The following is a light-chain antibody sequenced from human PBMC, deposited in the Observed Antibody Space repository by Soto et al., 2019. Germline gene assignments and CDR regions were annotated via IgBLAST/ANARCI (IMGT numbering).Light chain of an antibody. V-gene: IGLV2-8*01. J-gene: IGLJ1*01. Sequence: QSVLTQPPSASGSPGQSVTISCTGTSSDVGGYNYVSWYQQHPGKAPKLMIYEVSKRPSGVPDRFSGSKSGNKASLTVSGLQAEDEADYYCSSYAGSNTVYVFGTGTQLTVL. CDR1: SSDVGGYNY. CDR2: EVS. CDR3: SSYAGSNTVYV.